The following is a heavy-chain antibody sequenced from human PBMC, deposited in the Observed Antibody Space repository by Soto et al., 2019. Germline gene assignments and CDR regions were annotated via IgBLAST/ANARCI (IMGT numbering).Heavy chain of an antibody. CDR2: IIPIFGTA. CDR3: ARDVGATTSDYYYYGMDV. D-gene: IGHD1-26*01. Sequence: QVQLVQSGAEVKKPGSSVKVSCKASGGTFSSYAISWVRQAPGQGLEWMGGIIPIFGTANYAQKFQGRVTITADESTSTAYMELSSLRSEDTAVYYCARDVGATTSDYYYYGMDVWGQGTTVTVSS. CDR1: GGTFSSYA. V-gene: IGHV1-69*12. J-gene: IGHJ6*02.